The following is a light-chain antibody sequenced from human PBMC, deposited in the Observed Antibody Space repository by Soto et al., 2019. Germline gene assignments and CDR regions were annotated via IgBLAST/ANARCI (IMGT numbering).Light chain of an antibody. J-gene: IGKJ3*01. CDR3: QQRSNWPPEVT. Sequence: EIVLTQSPATLSLSPGERATLSCRASQSVSSYLAWYQQKPGQAPRLLIYDASNRATGIPARFSGSGSGTDFTLTIRSLGPEDFAVYYCQQRSNWPPEVTFGPGTKVDIK. CDR2: DAS. V-gene: IGKV3-11*01. CDR1: QSVSSY.